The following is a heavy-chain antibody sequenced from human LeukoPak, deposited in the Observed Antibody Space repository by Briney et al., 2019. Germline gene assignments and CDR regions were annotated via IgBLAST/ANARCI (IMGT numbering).Heavy chain of an antibody. D-gene: IGHD3-16*01. CDR1: GFTFSSYA. CDR3: AKWGLRRLPAEFDY. V-gene: IGHV3-23*01. J-gene: IGHJ4*02. CDR2: ISGSGGST. Sequence: PGGSLRLSCAASGFTFSSYALSWVRQPPGKGLEWVSAISGSGGSTYYADSVKGGFTISRDNSKNTLYLQMNSLRAEDTAVYYCAKWGLRRLPAEFDYWGQGTLVTVSS.